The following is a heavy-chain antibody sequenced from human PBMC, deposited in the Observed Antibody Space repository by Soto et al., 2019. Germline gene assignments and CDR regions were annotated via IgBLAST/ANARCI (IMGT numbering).Heavy chain of an antibody. Sequence: GGSLRLSCAASGFTFSDYYMSWIRQAPGKGLEWVSYISSSGSTIYYADSVKDRFTISRDNAKNSLYLQMNSLRAEDTAVYYCAATYSSSWAPPFDYWGQGTLVTVSS. J-gene: IGHJ4*02. V-gene: IGHV3-11*01. CDR1: GFTFSDYY. CDR3: AATYSSSWAPPFDY. D-gene: IGHD6-13*01. CDR2: ISSSGSTI.